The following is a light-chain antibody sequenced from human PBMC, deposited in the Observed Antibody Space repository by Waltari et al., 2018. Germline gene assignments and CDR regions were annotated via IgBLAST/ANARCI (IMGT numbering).Light chain of an antibody. V-gene: IGLV3-21*02. Sequence: SYVLTQPPSVSVAPGETASLTCGENNTGGRSVRWYQQKPGQAPVLIVYDDSGRPSGIPERFSGSNSGNTATLTISRVEAGDEADYYCQVWDSASDHYVFGTGTKVTAL. J-gene: IGLJ1*01. CDR2: DDS. CDR1: NTGGRS. CDR3: QVWDSASDHYV.